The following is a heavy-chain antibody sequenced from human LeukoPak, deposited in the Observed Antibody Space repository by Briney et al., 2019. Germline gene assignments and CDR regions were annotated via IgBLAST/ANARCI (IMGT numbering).Heavy chain of an antibody. D-gene: IGHD3-3*01. J-gene: IGHJ3*01. CDR1: GGSIRSSY. CDR2: IHYSGTT. Sequence: PSETLSLTCSVSGGSIRSSYWSWIRQSPGKGLEWIGYIHYSGTTNYNPSLKSRVSISIDTSKNQLSLNLHSVTAADTAVYYCAGDYGNYEGPSDVWGQGTLVTVSS. CDR3: AGDYGNYEGPSDV. V-gene: IGHV4-59*01.